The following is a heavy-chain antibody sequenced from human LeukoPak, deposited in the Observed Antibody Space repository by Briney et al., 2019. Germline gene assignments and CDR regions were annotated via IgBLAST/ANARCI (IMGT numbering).Heavy chain of an antibody. CDR2: ISWNSGSI. J-gene: IGHJ3*02. V-gene: IGHV3-9*01. Sequence: GGSLRLSCAASGFTFDDYAMHWVRQAPGKGLEWVSGISWNSGSIGYADSVKGRFTISRDNAKNSLYLQMNSLRAEDTALYYCAKSMGSGSHGDAFDIWGQGTMVTVSS. CDR1: GFTFDDYA. CDR3: AKSMGSGSHGDAFDI. D-gene: IGHD2-15*01.